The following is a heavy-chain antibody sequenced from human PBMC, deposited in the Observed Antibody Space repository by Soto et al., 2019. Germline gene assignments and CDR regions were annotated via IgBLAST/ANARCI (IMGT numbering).Heavy chain of an antibody. CDR3: AKDRNSRLEWYDAFDI. CDR2: ISGSGGST. V-gene: IGHV3-23*01. CDR1: VFTFSSYA. J-gene: IGHJ3*02. D-gene: IGHD3-3*01. Sequence: GGSLRLSCAASVFTFSSYAMSWVRQAPGKGLEWVSAISGSGGSTYYADSVKGRFTISRDNSKNTLYLQMNSLRAEDTAVYYCAKDRNSRLEWYDAFDIWGQGTMVTVSS.